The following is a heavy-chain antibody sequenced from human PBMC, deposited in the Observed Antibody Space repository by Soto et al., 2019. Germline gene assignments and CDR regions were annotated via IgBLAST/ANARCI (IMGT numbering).Heavy chain of an antibody. CDR2: IDTAGRT. Sequence: GGSLRLSCEASVFSVSYNYMTWVRQAPGKGLEWVSVIDTAGRTNYAESVKGRFTISRDNAKNTLHLQMNSLRAEDTAVYYCARGATYYDFWSGYYTSYTYYGMDVWGQGTTVTVSS. CDR3: ARGATYYDFWSGYYTSYTYYGMDV. J-gene: IGHJ6*02. V-gene: IGHV3-53*01. CDR1: VFSVSYNY. D-gene: IGHD3-3*01.